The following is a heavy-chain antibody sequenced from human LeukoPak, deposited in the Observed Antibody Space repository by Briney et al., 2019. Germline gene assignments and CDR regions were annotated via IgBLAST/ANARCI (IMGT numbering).Heavy chain of an antibody. CDR3: ARGADGDFFDY. Sequence: GRSLRLSCAAPGFTFSSYGMHWVRQAPGKGLEWVAVIWYDGSNKYYADSVKGRFTISRDNSKNTLYLQMNSLRAEDTAVYYCARGADGDFFDYWGQGTLVTVSS. V-gene: IGHV3-33*01. J-gene: IGHJ4*02. CDR1: GFTFSSYG. CDR2: IWYDGSNK. D-gene: IGHD2-21*01.